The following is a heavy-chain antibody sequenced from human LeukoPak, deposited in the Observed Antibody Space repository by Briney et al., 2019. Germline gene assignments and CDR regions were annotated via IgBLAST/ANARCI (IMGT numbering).Heavy chain of an antibody. D-gene: IGHD1-26*01. CDR2: IYYSGST. CDR3: ARLQWELYDFDY. CDR1: GGSFSGYY. J-gene: IGHJ4*02. Sequence: PSETLSLTCAVYGGSFSGYYWSWIRQPPGKGLEWIGSIYYSGSTYYNPSLKSRVTISVETSKNQFSLKLSSVTAADTAVYYCARLQWELYDFDYWGQGTLVTVSS. V-gene: IGHV4-34*01.